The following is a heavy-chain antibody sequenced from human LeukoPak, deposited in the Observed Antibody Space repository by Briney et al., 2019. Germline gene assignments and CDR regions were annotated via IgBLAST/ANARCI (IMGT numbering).Heavy chain of an antibody. Sequence: ASVKVSCKASGYTFTSYGISWVRQAPGQGLEWMGWISAYNGNTNYAQKLQGRVTMTTDTSTSTAYMELRSLRSDDTAVYYCAKDSSSWYAHSYYGMDVGGQGTTVTVSS. CDR3: AKDSSSWYAHSYYGMDV. V-gene: IGHV1-18*01. D-gene: IGHD6-13*01. CDR2: ISAYNGNT. CDR1: GYTFTSYG. J-gene: IGHJ6*02.